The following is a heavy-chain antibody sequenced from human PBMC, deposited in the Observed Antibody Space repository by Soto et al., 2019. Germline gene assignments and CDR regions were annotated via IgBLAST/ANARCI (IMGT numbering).Heavy chain of an antibody. CDR2: ISHDGRDE. D-gene: IGHD5-18*01. V-gene: IGHV3-30-3*01. J-gene: IGHJ4*02. Sequence: QVQLVESGGGVVQPGKSLRLSCTASGFNFRDSAIHWARQAPGKGLEWVALISHDGRDEYFIDSVRGRFTISRDNSKKTVSLQMASLRLEDTALYYCATDRGIGETAIVPDYCGQGTLVTVSS. CDR1: GFNFRDSA. CDR3: ATDRGIGETAIVPDY.